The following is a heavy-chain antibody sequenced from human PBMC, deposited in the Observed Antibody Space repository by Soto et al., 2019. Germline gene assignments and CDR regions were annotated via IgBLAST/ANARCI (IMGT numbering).Heavy chain of an antibody. Sequence: QVLLQESGPGLVKPSETLALTCTVSVASISGSYWSWTRQPPGQGLEWIGFISYRGITNYNTSIKRRVNISLTKSKNQFSLNLTPLTDPDTAGEYCARQAGYYGVSGNCFYYLDVWGKGTTVTVSS. CDR1: VASISGSY. CDR2: ISYRGIT. D-gene: IGHD3-22*01. V-gene: IGHV4-59*08. CDR3: ARQAGYYGVSGNCFYYLDV. J-gene: IGHJ6*03.